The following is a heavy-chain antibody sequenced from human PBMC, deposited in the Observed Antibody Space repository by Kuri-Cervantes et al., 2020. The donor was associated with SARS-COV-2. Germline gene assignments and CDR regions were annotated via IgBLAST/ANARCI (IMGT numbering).Heavy chain of an antibody. J-gene: IGHJ4*02. CDR1: GFTFSSSW. CDR3: VRDGDHWNFDY. V-gene: IGHV3-52*01. Sequence: GGSLRLSCAASGFTFSSSWMHWVCQAPEKGLEWVADIKRDGSEKYYVDSVKGRLTISRDNAKNSLYLQVNSLRAEDTAVYYCVRDGDHWNFDYWGQGTLVTVSS. CDR2: IKRDGSEK. D-gene: IGHD1-1*01.